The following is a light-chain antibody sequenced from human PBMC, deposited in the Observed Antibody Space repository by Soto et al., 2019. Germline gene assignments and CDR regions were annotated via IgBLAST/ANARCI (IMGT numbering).Light chain of an antibody. CDR3: SSYTSSSTNYV. Sequence: QSVLTQPASVSGSPGQSITISCTGTSSDVGGYNYVSWYLQHPGKAPKLMIYEVSNRPSGVSNRFSGSKSGNTASLTISGLQAEDEADYYCSSYTSSSTNYVLGNGTKVTVL. CDR2: EVS. V-gene: IGLV2-14*01. CDR1: SSDVGGYNY. J-gene: IGLJ1*01.